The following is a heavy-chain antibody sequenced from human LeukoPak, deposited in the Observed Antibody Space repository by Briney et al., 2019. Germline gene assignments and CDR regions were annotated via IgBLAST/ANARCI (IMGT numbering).Heavy chain of an antibody. CDR3: ARLVDTTMEFDY. CDR2: IYYSGST. CDR1: GGSVSSYY. D-gene: IGHD5-18*01. Sequence: SETLSLTCTVSGGSVSSYYWSWIRQPPGKGLEWIGYIYYSGSTNYNPSLKSRVTLSVDTSKNQFSLKLSSVTAADTAVYYCARLVDTTMEFDYWGQGTPVTVSS. J-gene: IGHJ4*02. V-gene: IGHV4-59*08.